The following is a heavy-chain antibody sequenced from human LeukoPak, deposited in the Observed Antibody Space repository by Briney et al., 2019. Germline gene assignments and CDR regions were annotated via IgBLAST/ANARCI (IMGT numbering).Heavy chain of an antibody. J-gene: IGHJ4*02. CDR3: ASHSGTYGTFGREFDY. V-gene: IGHV4-34*01. CDR1: GGSFSGYY. D-gene: IGHD1-26*01. CDR2: INHSGST. Sequence: SETLSLTCAVYGGSFSGYYWSWIRQPPGKGLEWIGEINHSGSTNYNPSLKSRVTISEDTSKNQFSLKLSSVTAADTAVYYCASHSGTYGTFGREFDYWGQGTLVTVSS.